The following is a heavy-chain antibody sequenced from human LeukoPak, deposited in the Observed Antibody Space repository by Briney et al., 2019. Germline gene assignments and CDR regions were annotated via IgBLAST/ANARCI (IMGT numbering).Heavy chain of an antibody. CDR3: AKDPVADYYDSSGPPYYFDY. CDR1: GFTFSSYA. CDR2: FSVSGGST. J-gene: IGHJ4*02. V-gene: IGHV3-23*01. D-gene: IGHD3-22*01. Sequence: GGSLRLSCAASGFTFSSYAMSWVRQAPGKGLECISGFSVSGGSTYYADSVKGRFTISRDNSKNTLYLQMNSLRAEDTAVYYCAKDPVADYYDSSGPPYYFDYWGQGTLVTVSS.